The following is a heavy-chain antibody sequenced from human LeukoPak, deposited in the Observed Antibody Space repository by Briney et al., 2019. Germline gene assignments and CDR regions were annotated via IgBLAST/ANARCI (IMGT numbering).Heavy chain of an antibody. Sequence: SETLSLTCTVSGGSISSSSYYWGWIRQPPGKGLEWIGSIYYSGSTYYNPSLKSRVTISVDTSKNQFSLQLNSVTPEDTAVYYCARERWGWELLRTYYYYGMDVWGQGTTVTVSS. D-gene: IGHD1-26*01. CDR2: IYYSGST. CDR3: ARERWGWELLRTYYYYGMDV. CDR1: GGSISSSSYY. J-gene: IGHJ6*02. V-gene: IGHV4-39*02.